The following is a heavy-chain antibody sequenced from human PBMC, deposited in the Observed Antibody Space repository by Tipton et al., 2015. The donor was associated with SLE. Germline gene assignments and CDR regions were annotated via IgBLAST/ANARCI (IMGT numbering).Heavy chain of an antibody. Sequence: TLSLTCAVYGGSFSGYYWSWIRQPPGKGLEWIGEINHSGSTNYNPSLKSRVTISVDTSKNQFSLKLSSVTAADTAVYYCARGLAAAGTGHYYYYYTDVWGKGTTVTVSS. CDR1: GGSFSGYY. D-gene: IGHD6-13*01. CDR3: ARGLAAAGTGHYYYYYTDV. V-gene: IGHV4-34*01. J-gene: IGHJ6*03. CDR2: INHSGST.